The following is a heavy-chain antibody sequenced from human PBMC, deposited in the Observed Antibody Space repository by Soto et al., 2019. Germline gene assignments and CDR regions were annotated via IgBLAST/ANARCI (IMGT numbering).Heavy chain of an antibody. Sequence: SETLSLTCAVYGGSFSGYYWSWIRQPPGKGLEWIGEINHSGSTNYNPSLKSRVTISVDTSKNQFSLKLSSVTAADTAVYYCARGDVDTAMAGFDYWGQGTLVTAPQ. CDR2: INHSGST. J-gene: IGHJ4*02. D-gene: IGHD5-18*01. CDR1: GGSFSGYY. CDR3: ARGDVDTAMAGFDY. V-gene: IGHV4-34*01.